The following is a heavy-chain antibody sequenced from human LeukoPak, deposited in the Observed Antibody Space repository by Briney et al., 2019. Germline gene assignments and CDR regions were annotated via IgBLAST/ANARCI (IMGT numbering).Heavy chain of an antibody. CDR2: INPNSGGT. CDR1: GYTFTGYY. Sequence: ASVKVSCKASGYTFTGYYMHWVRQAPGQGLEWMGWINPNSGGTNYAQKFQGRVTMTRDTSTSTVYMELSSLRSEDTAVYYCARDTGYSSSGLLGYWGQGTLVTVSS. D-gene: IGHD6-6*01. V-gene: IGHV1-2*02. J-gene: IGHJ4*02. CDR3: ARDTGYSSSGLLGY.